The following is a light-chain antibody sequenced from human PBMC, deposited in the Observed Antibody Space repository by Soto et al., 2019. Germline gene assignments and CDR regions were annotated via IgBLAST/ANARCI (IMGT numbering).Light chain of an antibody. CDR3: AAWDDSLNGL. CDR2: SNN. CDR1: SSNIGSNT. V-gene: IGLV1-44*01. Sequence: QSVLTQSPSASGTPGQRVTISCSGSSSNIGSNTVNWYQQLPGTAPKLLIYSNNQRPSGVPDRFSASKSGTSASLAISGLQSEDEADYYCAAWDDSLNGLFGGGTKLTVL. J-gene: IGLJ2*01.